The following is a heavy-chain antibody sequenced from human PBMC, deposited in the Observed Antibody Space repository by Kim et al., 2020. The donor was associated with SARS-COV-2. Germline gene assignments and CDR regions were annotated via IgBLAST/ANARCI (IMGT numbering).Heavy chain of an antibody. Sequence: NTKYSQKCQGRVTITRDTSAGTAYMELSSLRSEDTAVYYCASHVPGGFDYWGQGTLVTVSS. V-gene: IGHV1-3*01. D-gene: IGHD3-10*01. CDR2: NT. J-gene: IGHJ4*02. CDR3: ASHVPGGFDY.